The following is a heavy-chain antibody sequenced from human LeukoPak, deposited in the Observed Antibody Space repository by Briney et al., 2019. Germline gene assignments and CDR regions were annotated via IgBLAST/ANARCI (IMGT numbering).Heavy chain of an antibody. CDR2: ISYDGSSK. CDR3: ARDIVGASDY. Sequence: SGGSLRLSCAASGFTFSSYAMHWVRQAPGKGLEWVAVISYDGSSKYCADSVKGRFTISRDNSKNTLYLQMNSLRAEDTAVYYCARDIVGASDYWGQGTLVTVSS. CDR1: GFTFSSYA. D-gene: IGHD1-26*01. J-gene: IGHJ4*02. V-gene: IGHV3-30-3*01.